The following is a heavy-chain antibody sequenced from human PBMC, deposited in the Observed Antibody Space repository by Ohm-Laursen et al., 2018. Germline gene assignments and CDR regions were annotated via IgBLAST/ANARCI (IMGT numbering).Heavy chain of an antibody. CDR1: GGSISSSSYY. J-gene: IGHJ4*02. CDR3: ATSNNWYYFDY. CDR2: MYYSGNT. V-gene: IGHV4-39*01. D-gene: IGHD6-13*01. Sequence: SQTLSLTCIVSGGSISSSSYYWGWIRQPPGKGLEWIGGMYYSGNTYYNPSLKSRVTIAMDTSKNQFSLKLSSVTAADTSVYYCATSNNWYYFDYWGQGTLVTVSS.